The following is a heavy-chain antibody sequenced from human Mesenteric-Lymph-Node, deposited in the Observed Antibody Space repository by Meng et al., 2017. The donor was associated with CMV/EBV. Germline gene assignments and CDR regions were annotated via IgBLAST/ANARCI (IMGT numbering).Heavy chain of an antibody. CDR2: VTPNGRT. Sequence: CAVDGGSFRKHYWNWVRQPPGQGLEWIGKVTPNGRTNYNPTLTSRVTISVDTSKNQFSLKLSSVTAADTAVYYCARASSSHGTGVDYWGQGTLVTVSS. D-gene: IGHD6-13*01. J-gene: IGHJ4*02. V-gene: IGHV4-34*01. CDR1: GGSFRKHY. CDR3: ARASSSHGTGVDY.